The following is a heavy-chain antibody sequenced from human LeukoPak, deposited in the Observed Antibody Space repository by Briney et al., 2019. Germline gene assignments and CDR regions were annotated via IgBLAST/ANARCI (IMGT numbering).Heavy chain of an antibody. CDR2: IYHSGGT. Sequence: SGTLSLTCAVSGGSISSSTNWWSWVRQPPGKGLEWIGEIYHSGGTNYNPSLKSRITISVDKSQNQFSLKVNSLTAADTAVYYCARGLGGILYLWGQGTLVTVSS. CDR3: ARGLGGILYL. J-gene: IGHJ4*02. V-gene: IGHV4-4*02. D-gene: IGHD2-8*01. CDR1: GGSISSSTNW.